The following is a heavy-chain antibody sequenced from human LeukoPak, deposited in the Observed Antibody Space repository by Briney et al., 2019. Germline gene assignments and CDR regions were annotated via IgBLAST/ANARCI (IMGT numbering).Heavy chain of an antibody. V-gene: IGHV1-2*02. D-gene: IGHD5-18*01. J-gene: IGHJ4*02. CDR2: INPNSGDS. CDR3: AREEQYRNYFDH. CDR1: GYTLSDYY. Sequence: ASVKVSCKASGYTLSDYYIHWVRQAPGQGLEWMGWINPNSGDSNLAQKFQGRVTVTTDTSISTAYVELSRLTSDDTAIYYCAREEQYRNYFDHWGQGTLISVSP.